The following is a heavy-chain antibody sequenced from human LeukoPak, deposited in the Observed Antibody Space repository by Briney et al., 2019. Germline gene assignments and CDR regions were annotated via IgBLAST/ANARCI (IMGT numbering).Heavy chain of an antibody. CDR3: AQLYGDDYAFDI. V-gene: IGHV3-74*01. CDR1: GFAFSSYW. Sequence: GGSLRLSCAASGFAFSSYWMHWVRQVPGKGLVWVSRINSDGSSTSYADSVKGRFTISRDNAKNALYLQMNSLRAEDTAVYYCAQLYGDDYAFDIWGQGTMVTVSS. CDR2: INSDGSST. J-gene: IGHJ3*02. D-gene: IGHD4-17*01.